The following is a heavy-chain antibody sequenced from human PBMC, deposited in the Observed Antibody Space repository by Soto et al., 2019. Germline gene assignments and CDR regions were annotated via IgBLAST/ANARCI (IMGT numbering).Heavy chain of an antibody. V-gene: IGHV3-33*01. Sequence: GGSLRLSWAASGFTFSSYGMHWVRQAPGKGLEWVAVIWYDGSNKYYADSVKGRFTISRDNSKNTLYLQMNSLRAEDTAVYYCAREEAAARDYYYGMDVWGQGTTVTVSS. D-gene: IGHD6-13*01. CDR3: AREEAAARDYYYGMDV. CDR2: IWYDGSNK. J-gene: IGHJ6*02. CDR1: GFTFSSYG.